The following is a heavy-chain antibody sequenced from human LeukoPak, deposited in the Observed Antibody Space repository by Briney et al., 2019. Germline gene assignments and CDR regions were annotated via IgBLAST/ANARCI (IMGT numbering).Heavy chain of an antibody. J-gene: IGHJ4*02. D-gene: IGHD3-3*01. CDR3: ARDLYDFWSGYYFGDY. CDR2: IYSGGSP. CDR1: GFTVSSNH. Sequence: GGSLRLSCAASGFTVSSNHMSWVRQAPGKGLEWVSVIYSGGSPYYADSVKGRFTISRDNSKNTLYLQMNNLRAEDTAVYYCARDLYDFWSGYYFGDYWGQGTLVTVSS. V-gene: IGHV3-53*01.